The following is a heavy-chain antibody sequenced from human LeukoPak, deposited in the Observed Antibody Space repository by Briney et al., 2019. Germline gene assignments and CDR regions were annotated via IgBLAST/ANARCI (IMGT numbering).Heavy chain of an antibody. CDR3: TRDASVGATGGWFDP. Sequence: GGSLRLSCAASGFTFSDYYMSWIRQAPGKGLEWVSYISSSGSTIYYADSVKGRFTISRDNAKKSLYLQMDSLTAEDTALYYCTRDASVGATGGWFDPWGQGTLVTVSS. J-gene: IGHJ5*02. V-gene: IGHV3-11*01. CDR2: ISSSGSTI. CDR1: GFTFSDYY. D-gene: IGHD1-26*01.